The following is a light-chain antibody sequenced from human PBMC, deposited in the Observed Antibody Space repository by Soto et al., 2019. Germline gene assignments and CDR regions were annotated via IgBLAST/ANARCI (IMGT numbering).Light chain of an antibody. CDR1: QSLTYNY. Sequence: EVVLTQSPGTLSLSPGERAALSCRASQSLTYNYLAWFHQNPGQPPRLLIYVISNRSTGIPDRFSGSESGTVFALTLSSLEPEDFGVYYCQRYGSSPPWTFGQGTKVEIK. CDR2: VIS. V-gene: IGKV3-20*01. CDR3: QRYGSSPPWT. J-gene: IGKJ1*01.